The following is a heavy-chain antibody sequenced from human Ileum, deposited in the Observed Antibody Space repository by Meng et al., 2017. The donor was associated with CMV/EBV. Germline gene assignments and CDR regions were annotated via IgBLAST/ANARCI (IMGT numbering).Heavy chain of an antibody. J-gene: IGHJ6*02. D-gene: IGHD2-15*01. CDR3: AREGRRGTSLPPYFHYYGVDV. V-gene: IGHV4-59*01. CDR1: GGSISSYY. CDR2: IYDSGST. Sequence: SETLSLTCTVSGGSISSYYWTWTRQPPGQGLEWIGFIYDSGSTNYNPSLKSRVTISLDSSKNQFSLKLNSVTAADTAVYYCAREGRRGTSLPPYFHYYGVDVWGQGTTVTVSS.